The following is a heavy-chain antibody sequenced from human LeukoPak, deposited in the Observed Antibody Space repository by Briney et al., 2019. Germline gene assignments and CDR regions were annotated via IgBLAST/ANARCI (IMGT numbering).Heavy chain of an antibody. CDR2: ISSSSKTT. Sequence: PGGSLRLSCAASGFTFSSYSMNWVRQAPGKGLEWVSYISSSSKTTFYADSVKGRFTISRDNAKNSLYLQMNSLRDEDTAVYYCARNSLARDGYNYYYYYGMDVWGQGTTVTVSS. V-gene: IGHV3-48*02. J-gene: IGHJ6*02. D-gene: IGHD5-24*01. CDR1: GFTFSSYS. CDR3: ARNSLARDGYNYYYYYGMDV.